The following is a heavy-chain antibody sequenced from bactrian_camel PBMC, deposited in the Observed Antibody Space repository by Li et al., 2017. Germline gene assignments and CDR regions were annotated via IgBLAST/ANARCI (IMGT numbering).Heavy chain of an antibody. D-gene: IGHD4*01. J-gene: IGHJ4*01. CDR3: AANECPVVGTFATWEYNF. V-gene: IGHV3S9*01. CDR2: IDSDGTT. CDR1: GYTASQYC. Sequence: HVQLVESGGGSVQAGGSLRLSCVVSGYTASQYCMGWFRQVPGREREGVAGIDSDGTTEYADFVKGRFTILKDNAKNTLYLQMTNLRPDDTSMYICAANECPVVGTFATWEYNFWGQGTQVTVS.